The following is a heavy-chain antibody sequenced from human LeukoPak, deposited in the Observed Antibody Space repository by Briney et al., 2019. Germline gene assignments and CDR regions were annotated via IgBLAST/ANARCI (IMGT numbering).Heavy chain of an antibody. V-gene: IGHV3-30*19. CDR2: ISYDGSNK. J-gene: IGHJ4*02. CDR1: GFTFSSYG. Sequence: GGSLRLSCAASGFTFSSYGMHWVRQAPGKGLEWVAVISYDGSNKYYADSVKGRFTISRDNSKNTLYLQMNSLRAEDTAVYYCARDGGPYYYGSGSYYNDPDYWGQETLVTVSS. D-gene: IGHD3-10*01. CDR3: ARDGGPYYYGSGSYYNDPDY.